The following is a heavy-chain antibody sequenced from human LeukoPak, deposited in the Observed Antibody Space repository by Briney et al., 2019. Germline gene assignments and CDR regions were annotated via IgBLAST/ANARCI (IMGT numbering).Heavy chain of an antibody. CDR1: GYTLTELS. Sequence: ASVKVSCKVSGYTLTELSMHRVRQAPGKGLEWMGGFDPEDGETIYAQKFQGRVTMTEDTSTDTAYMELSSLRSEDTAVYYCATGDPGIAARRYFDYWGQGTLVTVSS. D-gene: IGHD6-6*01. CDR2: FDPEDGET. J-gene: IGHJ4*02. V-gene: IGHV1-24*01. CDR3: ATGDPGIAARRYFDY.